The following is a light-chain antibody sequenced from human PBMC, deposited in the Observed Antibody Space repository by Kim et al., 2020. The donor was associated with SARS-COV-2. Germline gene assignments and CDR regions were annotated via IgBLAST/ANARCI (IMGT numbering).Light chain of an antibody. CDR2: RNN. Sequence: GQRVTIARSGSSSNIGSNYVYWYQQTPGTAPKLLIFRNNQRPSGVPDRFAGSKSGTSASLAISGLRSEDEADYYCAAWDDSLSGLVFGGGTQLTVL. J-gene: IGLJ2*01. V-gene: IGLV1-47*01. CDR3: AAWDDSLSGLV. CDR1: SSNIGSNY.